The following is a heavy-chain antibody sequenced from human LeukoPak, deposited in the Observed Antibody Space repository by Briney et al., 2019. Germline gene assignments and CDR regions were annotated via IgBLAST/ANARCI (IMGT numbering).Heavy chain of an antibody. CDR2: ISDDGSNE. D-gene: IGHD5-18*01. V-gene: IGHV3-30*18. CDR1: GFSFRAYG. J-gene: IGHJ2*01. CDR3: AKDADTATIIYWYFDL. Sequence: GGSLRLSCAASGFSFRAYGMHWVRQAPGEGLEWVAVISDDGSNEYYADSVKGRFTISRDNSKNTLFLQMNSLRPEDTAVYYCAKDADTATIIYWYFDLWGRGTLVTVSS.